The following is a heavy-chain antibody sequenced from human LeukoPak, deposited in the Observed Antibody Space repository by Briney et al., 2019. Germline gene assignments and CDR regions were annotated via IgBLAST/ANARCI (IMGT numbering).Heavy chain of an antibody. Sequence: GGSLRLSCAASGFTFSSYWMSWVRQAPGKGLEWVANIKQDGSEKYYVDSVMGRFTISRDNAKNSLYLQMNSLRAEDTAVYYCARRLESFGELFYNWFDPWGQGTLVTVSS. CDR3: ARRLESFGELFYNWFDP. CDR2: IKQDGSEK. J-gene: IGHJ5*02. D-gene: IGHD3-10*01. CDR1: GFTFSSYW. V-gene: IGHV3-7*04.